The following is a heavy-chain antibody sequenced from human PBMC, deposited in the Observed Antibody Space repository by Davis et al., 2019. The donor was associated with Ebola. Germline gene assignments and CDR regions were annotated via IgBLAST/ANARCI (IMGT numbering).Heavy chain of an antibody. CDR3: AREGSSSSAWGAFDI. J-gene: IGHJ3*02. V-gene: IGHV1-46*01. CDR2: INPNDGRT. Sequence: ASVKVSCKASGYTFPNYYMHWVRQAPGQGLDWMGMINPNDGRTIYAQKFQARVTMTTDTSTNTAYMELRSLRSDDTAIYYCAREGSSSSAWGAFDIWGQGTMVTVSS. D-gene: IGHD3-10*01. CDR1: GYTFPNYY.